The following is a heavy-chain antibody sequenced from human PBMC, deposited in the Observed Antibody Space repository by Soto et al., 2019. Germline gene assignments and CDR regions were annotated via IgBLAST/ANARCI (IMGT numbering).Heavy chain of an antibody. J-gene: IGHJ4*02. CDR3: ARHGYNYGGGYFDY. V-gene: IGHV3-66*04. CDR2: IYSGGST. D-gene: IGHD5-18*01. CDR1: GVTVSSNY. Sequence: EVQLVESGGGLVQPGGSLRLSCAASGVTVSSNYMSWVRQAPGKGLEWVSVIYSGGSTYYADSVKGRFTISSDNSKTTLYLQMNSLRAEDTAVYYCARHGYNYGGGYFDYWGQGTLVTVSS.